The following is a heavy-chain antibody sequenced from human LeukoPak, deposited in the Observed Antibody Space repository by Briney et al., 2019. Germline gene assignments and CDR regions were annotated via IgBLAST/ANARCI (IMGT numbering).Heavy chain of an antibody. CDR3: ASLRYYYGSGSYNWFDP. J-gene: IGHJ5*02. D-gene: IGHD3-10*01. CDR1: GYTFTRYG. V-gene: IGHV1-18*01. Sequence: ASVKVSCKASGYTFTRYGITWVRQAPGQGLEWMGWISAYNGNTNYAQKLQGRVTMTTDTSTMTAYMELRSLRSHDTAVYHCASLRYYYGSGSYNWFDPWGQGTLVTVSS. CDR2: ISAYNGNT.